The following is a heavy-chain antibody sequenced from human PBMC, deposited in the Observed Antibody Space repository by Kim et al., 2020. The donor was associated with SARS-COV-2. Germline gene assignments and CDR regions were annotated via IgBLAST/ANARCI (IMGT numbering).Heavy chain of an antibody. J-gene: IGHJ6*02. CDR2: INTGNGDT. CDR3: ARDQKWFTGTYYGVHLYYGMDV. D-gene: IGHD1-26*01. Sequence: ASVKVSCKASGYSFSTYAIHWVRQAPGQGLEWVGWINTGNGDTTYSQKFRDRVTIRRDTSANTAYMELSSLTFEDTAVYYCARDQKWFTGTYYGVHLYYGMDVWGQGTTVTVSS. V-gene: IGHV1-3*04. CDR1: GYSFSTYA.